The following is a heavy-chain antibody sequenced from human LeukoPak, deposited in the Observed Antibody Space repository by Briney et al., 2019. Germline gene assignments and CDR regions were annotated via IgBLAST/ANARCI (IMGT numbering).Heavy chain of an antibody. CDR3: ARGPGIASFGFYYMDF. Sequence: GASVKVSCKASGYTFTGYYMHWVRQAPGQGLEWMGWINPNTGGTNYAQKFQGRVTMTRDTSISTAYMELSRLSSDDTALYYCARGPGIASFGFYYMDFWGKGTTVTVSS. CDR1: GYTFTGYY. CDR2: INPNTGGT. J-gene: IGHJ6*03. V-gene: IGHV1-2*02. D-gene: IGHD6-13*01.